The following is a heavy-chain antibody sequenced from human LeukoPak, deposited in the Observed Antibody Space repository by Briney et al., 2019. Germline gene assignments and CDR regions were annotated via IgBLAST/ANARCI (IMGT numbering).Heavy chain of an antibody. CDR2: ISAYNGNT. D-gene: IGHD5-24*01. J-gene: IGHJ4*02. CDR1: GYTFTSYG. CDR3: ARSLDRYGYNFFDY. V-gene: IGHV1-18*01. Sequence: ASVKVSCKASGYTFTSYGISWVRQAPGQGLEWMGWISAYNGNTNFAQKLQGRVTMTTDTSTSTAYMELRSLRSDDTAVYYCARSLDRYGYNFFDYWGQGTLVTVSS.